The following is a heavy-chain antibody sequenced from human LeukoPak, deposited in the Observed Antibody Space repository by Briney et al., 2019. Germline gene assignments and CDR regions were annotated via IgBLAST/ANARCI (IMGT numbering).Heavy chain of an antibody. CDR3: ARDLSGVAGYTYGRGIDY. CDR2: ISNIDSMR. D-gene: IGHD5-18*01. V-gene: IGHV3-11*04. J-gene: IGHJ4*02. Sequence: PGGSLRLSCAASGFTFTDYYMSWIRQAPGKGLEWVSYISNIDSMRYYTDSVKGRFTISRDNAKTSLYLQMNSLRAEDTAVYYCARDLSGVAGYTYGRGIDYWGQGTLVTVSS. CDR1: GFTFTDYY.